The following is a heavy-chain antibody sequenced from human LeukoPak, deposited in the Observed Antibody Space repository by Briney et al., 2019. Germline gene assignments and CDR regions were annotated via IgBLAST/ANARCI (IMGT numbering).Heavy chain of an antibody. CDR1: GYTFTSYG. CDR3: AVGDYYYDTRFDY. CDR2: VNADNSNT. Sequence: GAPVKVSCKASGYTFTSYGISWVRQAPGQGLEWMGWVNADNSNTKYSQEFQGRVTITRDTSASTAYMDLNSLRSEDMAVYYCAVGDYYYDTRFDYWGQGTLVTVSS. D-gene: IGHD3-22*01. J-gene: IGHJ4*02. V-gene: IGHV1-18*03.